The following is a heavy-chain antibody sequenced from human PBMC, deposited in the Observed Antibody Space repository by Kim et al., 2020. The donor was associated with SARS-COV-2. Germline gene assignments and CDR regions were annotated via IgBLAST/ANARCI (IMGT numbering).Heavy chain of an antibody. Sequence: SPTLSLTCAISGDSVSSNSVAWNWIRQSPSRGLEWLGRTYYMSKWYNDYALSVKSRIAINPDTSRNQFSLQLKSVTPEDTAVYYCARQTDSWTWGQGILVTVSS. CDR3: ARQTDSWT. CDR2: TYYMSKWYN. D-gene: IGHD3-3*01. V-gene: IGHV6-1*01. J-gene: IGHJ5*02. CDR1: GDSVSSNSVA.